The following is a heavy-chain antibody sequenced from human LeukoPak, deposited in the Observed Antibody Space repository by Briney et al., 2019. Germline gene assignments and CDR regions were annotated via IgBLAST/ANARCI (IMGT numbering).Heavy chain of an antibody. Sequence: PSETLSLTCTVSGGSISSSSYYWGWIRQPPGKGLEWIGSIYYSGSTYYNPSLKSRATISVDTSKNQFSLKLSSVTAADTAVYYCARRTGAAAGPFDYWGQGTLVTVSS. J-gene: IGHJ4*02. V-gene: IGHV4-39*07. CDR1: GGSISSSSYY. CDR2: IYYSGST. CDR3: ARRTGAAAGPFDY. D-gene: IGHD6-13*01.